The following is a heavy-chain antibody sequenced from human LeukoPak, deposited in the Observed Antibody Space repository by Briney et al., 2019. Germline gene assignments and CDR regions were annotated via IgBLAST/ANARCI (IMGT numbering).Heavy chain of an antibody. V-gene: IGHV3-48*01. CDR2: ISSSSSTI. CDR1: GFTSSSYS. J-gene: IGHJ6*03. D-gene: IGHD3-16*01. CDR3: ARDRKAAMGDYYYYYYMDV. Sequence: GGSLRLSCAASGFTSSSYSMNWVRQAPGKGLEWVSYISSSSSTIYYADSVKGRFTISRDNAKNSLYLQMSSLRAEDTAVYYCARDRKAAMGDYYYYYYMDVWGKGTTVTVSS.